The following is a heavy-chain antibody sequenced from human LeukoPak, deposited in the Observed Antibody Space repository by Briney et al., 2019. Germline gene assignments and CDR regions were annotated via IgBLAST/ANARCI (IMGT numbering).Heavy chain of an antibody. CDR3: AREGRDGSQG. V-gene: IGHV3-21*01. D-gene: IGHD5-24*01. Sequence: PGGSLRLSCAASGFTFSSYTLNWVRQAPGKGLEWVSSISSSSSYTYYADSLKGRFTISRDNAKNSLYLQMNSLRAEDAAVYYCAREGRDGSQGWGQGTLVTVSS. CDR2: ISSSSSYT. CDR1: GFTFSSYT. J-gene: IGHJ4*02.